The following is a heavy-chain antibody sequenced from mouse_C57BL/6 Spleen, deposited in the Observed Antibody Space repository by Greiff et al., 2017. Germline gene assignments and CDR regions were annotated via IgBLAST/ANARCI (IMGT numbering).Heavy chain of an antibody. CDR3: ASNTPAWYFDV. D-gene: IGHD3-1*01. CDR2: IYPRDGST. Sequence: QVRLQQSDAELVKPGASVKISCKVSGYTFTDLTIHWMKQRPDQGLEWIGYIYPRDGSTKDNEKFKGKATLTADKSSSTAYMQLNSLTSEDSAVYFCASNTPAWYFDVWGTGTTVTVSS. V-gene: IGHV1-78*01. CDR1: GYTFTDLT. J-gene: IGHJ1*03.